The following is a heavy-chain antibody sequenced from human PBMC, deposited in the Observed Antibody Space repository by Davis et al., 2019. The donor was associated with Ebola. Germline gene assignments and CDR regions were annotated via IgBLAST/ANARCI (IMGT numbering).Heavy chain of an antibody. CDR2: MNPNSGDT. CDR1: GGTFSSYA. CDR3: ARGLPQGGFLEWLGEI. Sequence: AASVKVSCKASGGTFSSYAISWVRQATGQGLEWMGWMNPNSGDTGYAQKFQDRVTMTRNTSISTAYMELSSLRSEDTAVYYCARGLPQGGFLEWLGEIWGQGTLVTVSS. D-gene: IGHD3-3*01. J-gene: IGHJ4*02. V-gene: IGHV1-8*02.